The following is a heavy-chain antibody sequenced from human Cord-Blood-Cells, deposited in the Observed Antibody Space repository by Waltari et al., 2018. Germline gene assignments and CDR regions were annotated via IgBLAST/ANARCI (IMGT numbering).Heavy chain of an antibody. CDR3: ARDSSSWYY. Sequence: QVQLVESGGGVVQPGRSLRLSCAASGFTFSSYAMHWVRQAPGKGLDGVAVISYDGSNKYYEDSVKGRFTISRDNSKNTLYLQMNSLRAEDTAVYYCARDSSSWYYWGQGTLVTVSS. CDR2: ISYDGSNK. D-gene: IGHD6-13*01. V-gene: IGHV3-30-3*01. CDR1: GFTFSSYA. J-gene: IGHJ4*02.